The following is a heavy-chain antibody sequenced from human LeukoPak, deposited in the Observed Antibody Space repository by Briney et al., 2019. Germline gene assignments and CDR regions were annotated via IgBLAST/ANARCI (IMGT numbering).Heavy chain of an antibody. Sequence: PGGSLRLSCAASGFTFSSYAMSWVRQAPGKGLEWVSAISGSGGSTYYADSVKGRFTISRDNSKNTLYLQMNSLRAEDTAVYYCAKVRSNLDYSSSWYDFDYWGQGALVTVSS. D-gene: IGHD6-13*01. CDR1: GFTFSSYA. CDR2: ISGSGGST. V-gene: IGHV3-23*01. CDR3: AKVRSNLDYSSSWYDFDY. J-gene: IGHJ4*02.